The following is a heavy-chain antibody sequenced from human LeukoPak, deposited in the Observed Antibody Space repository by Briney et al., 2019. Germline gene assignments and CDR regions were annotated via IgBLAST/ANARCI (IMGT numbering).Heavy chain of an antibody. J-gene: IGHJ4*02. CDR1: GGSISTYY. CDR3: ARRATRGDYFDY. CDR2: IYTSGST. Sequence: PSETLSLTCTVSGGSISTYYWSWIRQPAGKGLEWIGRIYTSGSTNYNPSLKSRVTISVDTSKNQFSLKLSSVTAADTAVYYCARRATRGDYFDYWGQGTLVTVSS. V-gene: IGHV4-4*07. D-gene: IGHD5-12*01.